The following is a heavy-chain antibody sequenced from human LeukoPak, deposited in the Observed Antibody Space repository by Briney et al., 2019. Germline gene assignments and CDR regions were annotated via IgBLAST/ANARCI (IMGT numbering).Heavy chain of an antibody. D-gene: IGHD1-26*01. J-gene: IGHJ4*02. CDR1: GYSISSGYY. V-gene: IGHV4-38-2*02. CDR2: INHSGST. Sequence: SETLSLTCTVSGYSISSGYYWSWIRQPPGKGLEWIGEINHSGSTNYNPSLKSRVTISVDTSKNQFSLKLSSVTAADTAVYYCASAFGGSYKGLFDYWGQGTLVTVSS. CDR3: ASAFGGSYKGLFDY.